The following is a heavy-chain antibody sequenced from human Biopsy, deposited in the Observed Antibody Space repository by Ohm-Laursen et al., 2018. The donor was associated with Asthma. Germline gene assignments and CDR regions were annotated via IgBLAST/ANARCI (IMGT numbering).Heavy chain of an antibody. Sequence: TLSLTCTVSGGSISSGGYYWSWIRQHPGKGLEWIGYIYYSGTTYYNPSLKSRVTMSVDTSKKHFSLKLSSVTAADTAVYYCARPFGVASPAAFDVWGQGTMVTVSS. V-gene: IGHV4-31*03. D-gene: IGHD3-3*01. CDR1: GGSISSGGYY. CDR3: ARPFGVASPAAFDV. CDR2: IYYSGTT. J-gene: IGHJ3*01.